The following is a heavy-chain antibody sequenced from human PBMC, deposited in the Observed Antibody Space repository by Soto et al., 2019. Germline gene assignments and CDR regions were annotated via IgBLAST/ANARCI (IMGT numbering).Heavy chain of an antibody. D-gene: IGHD3-22*01. V-gene: IGHV3-33*01. CDR1: GFTFSSYG. Sequence: QVQLVESGGGVVQPGRSLRLSCAASGFTFSSYGMHWVRQAPGKGLEWVAVIWYDGSNKYYADSVKGRFTISRDNSKNTLYLQMNSLRAEDTAVYYCARDETYYYDSSGYYWLDYWGQGTLVTVSS. CDR2: IWYDGSNK. J-gene: IGHJ4*02. CDR3: ARDETYYYDSSGYYWLDY.